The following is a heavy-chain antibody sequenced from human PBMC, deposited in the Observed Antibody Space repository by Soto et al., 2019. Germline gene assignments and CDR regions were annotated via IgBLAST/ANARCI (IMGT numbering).Heavy chain of an antibody. J-gene: IGHJ5*01. Sequence: QVKLVESGGGVVHPGGSLSLSCTMSAVTFDAYDMRWVRQAPGKGLEWVALIRYDGSAQFYADSVRGRFSVSRDNSKNTLYLQLSSLRTDDTASYFGVKEFTSQDNSFDSWGPGTLVTVSS. CDR3: VKEFTSQDNSFDS. V-gene: IGHV3-33*03. CDR2: IRYDGSAQ. CDR1: AVTFDAYD.